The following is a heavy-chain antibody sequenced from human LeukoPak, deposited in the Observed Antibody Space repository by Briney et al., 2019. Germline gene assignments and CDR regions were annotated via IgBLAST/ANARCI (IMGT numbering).Heavy chain of an antibody. J-gene: IGHJ4*02. V-gene: IGHV3-23*01. CDR2: IRGNADTT. CDR1: GFNFRNYG. D-gene: IGHD3-22*01. Sequence: GGSLRLSCAASGFNFRNYGMNWVRQAPGKGLEWVSAIRGNADTTYYADSVKGRFSIFRDNNKNMLYLQMNSLRVEDTAVYYCAKGHGDASGYYYFDSWGQGTLVTVSS. CDR3: AKGHGDASGYYYFDS.